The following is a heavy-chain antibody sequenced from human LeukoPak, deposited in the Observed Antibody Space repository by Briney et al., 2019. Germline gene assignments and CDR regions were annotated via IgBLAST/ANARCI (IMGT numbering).Heavy chain of an antibody. CDR2: IFYTENT. Sequence: SETLSLTCSVSGGSISSRNHYWGWIRQPPGKGLEWIGSIFYTENTYYNPSLRSRVTMSVDTSKNHFSLNLSSVTAADMAVYYCSRHVNTFDYWGQGALVTVSS. CDR1: GGSISSRNHY. CDR3: SRHVNTFDY. V-gene: IGHV4-39*01. J-gene: IGHJ4*02.